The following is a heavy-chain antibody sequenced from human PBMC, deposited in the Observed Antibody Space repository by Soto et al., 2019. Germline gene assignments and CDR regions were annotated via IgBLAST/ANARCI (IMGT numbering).Heavy chain of an antibody. CDR1: GGSFSTHV. CDR3: ASGVREYSSAPPPF. V-gene: IGHV1-69*01. CDR2: IIPVFGTT. J-gene: IGHJ4*02. Sequence: QVQLVQSGAEVKKPGSSVTVSCKAFGGSFSTHVVNWVRQAPGQGLEWVGLIIPVFGTTDYAQHFQGRATITADESRRTALREVSSLRSEDTAVYYCASGVREYSSAPPPFWGQGTLVSVSS. D-gene: IGHD5-12*01.